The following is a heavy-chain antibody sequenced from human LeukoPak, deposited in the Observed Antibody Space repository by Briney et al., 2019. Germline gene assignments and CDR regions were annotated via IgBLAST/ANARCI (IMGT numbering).Heavy chain of an antibody. CDR2: IIPIFGTA. J-gene: IGHJ5*02. CDR1: GGTFSSYA. D-gene: IGHD1-1*01. CDR3: AREQLDMNWFDP. Sequence: GASVKVSCKASGGTFSSYAISWVRQAPGQGLEWMGGIIPIFGTANYAQKFQGRVTITADESTSTAYMELSSLRSEDTAVYYCAREQLDMNWFDPWGQGTLVTVSS. V-gene: IGHV1-69*13.